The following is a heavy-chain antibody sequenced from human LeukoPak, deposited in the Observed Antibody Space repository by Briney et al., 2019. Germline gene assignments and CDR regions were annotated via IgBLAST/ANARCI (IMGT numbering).Heavy chain of an antibody. D-gene: IGHD2-2*02. Sequence: GESLKISRKGSGYSFTSYWIGWVRQMPGKILEWMGIIYPGDSDTRYSPSFQGQVTISADKSISTAYLQWSSLKASDTAMYYCARLRYCSSTSCYTGWFDPWGQGTLVTVSS. CDR1: GYSFTSYW. CDR3: ARLRYCSSTSCYTGWFDP. CDR2: IYPGDSDT. V-gene: IGHV5-51*01. J-gene: IGHJ5*02.